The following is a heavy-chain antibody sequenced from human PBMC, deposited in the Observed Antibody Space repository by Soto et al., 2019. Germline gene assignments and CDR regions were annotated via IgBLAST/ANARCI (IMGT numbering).Heavy chain of an antibody. V-gene: IGHV1-46*01. D-gene: IGHD2-21*01. CDR1: GYTFTSYY. CDR2: INPSGGST. Sequence: ASVKVSCKASGYTFTSYYMHWVRQAPGQGLEWMGIINPSGGSTSYAQKFQGRVTMTRDTSTSTVYMELSSLRSEDTAVYYCARDPGDGYSWANFFDYWGQGTQVTVSS. J-gene: IGHJ4*02. CDR3: ARDPGDGYSWANFFDY.